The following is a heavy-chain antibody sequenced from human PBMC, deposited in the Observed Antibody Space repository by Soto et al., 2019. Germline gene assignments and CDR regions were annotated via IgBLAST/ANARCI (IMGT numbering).Heavy chain of an antibody. J-gene: IGHJ4*02. CDR2: IYYSGST. CDR3: ARMVTIPGHLFDY. CDR1: GGSISSGGYY. V-gene: IGHV4-31*03. D-gene: IGHD2-21*02. Sequence: QVQLQESGPGLVKPSQTLSLTCTVSGGSISSGGYYWSWIRQHPGKGLEWIGYIYYSGSTYYNPSLKRRVTISVDTSKNQFSLKLSSVTAADTAVYYCARMVTIPGHLFDYWGQGTLVTVSS.